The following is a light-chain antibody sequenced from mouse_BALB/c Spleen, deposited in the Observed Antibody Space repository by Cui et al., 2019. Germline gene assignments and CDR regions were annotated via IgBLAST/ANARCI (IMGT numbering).Light chain of an antibody. Sequence: ENVLTQSPAIMAASLGQTLTMTCSASSSVSSSYLHWYQQKSGASPKPLIHRTSNLASGVPARFSGSGSGTSYSLTISSVEAEDDATYYCQQWSGYPFTFGAGTKLGLK. V-gene: IGKV4-58*01. CDR1: SSVSSSY. CDR2: RTS. CDR3: QQWSGYPFT. J-gene: IGKJ5*01.